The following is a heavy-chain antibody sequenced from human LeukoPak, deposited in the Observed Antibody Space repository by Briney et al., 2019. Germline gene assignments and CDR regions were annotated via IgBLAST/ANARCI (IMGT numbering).Heavy chain of an antibody. CDR3: ARDGYYYDSSGYYYPTFDY. Sequence: GGSLRLSCAASGFTVSSNYMSWVRQAPGKGLEWVSVIYSGGSTHYADSVKGRFTISRDNSKNTLYLQMNSLRAEDTAVYYCARDGYYYDSSGYYYPTFDYWGQGTLVTVSS. CDR2: IYSGGST. J-gene: IGHJ4*02. V-gene: IGHV3-66*01. CDR1: GFTVSSNY. D-gene: IGHD3-22*01.